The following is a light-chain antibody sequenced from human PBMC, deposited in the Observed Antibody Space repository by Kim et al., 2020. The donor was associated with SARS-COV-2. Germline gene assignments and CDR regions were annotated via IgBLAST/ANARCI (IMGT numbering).Light chain of an antibody. V-gene: IGLV1-44*01. Sequence: VTISWSGTRPNVGSNTVNWYQQCQGQAPEPLPYRNNQRASGVPDRISGSKSGTSASLAISGPQSEDEADYYCAEWDESLNGPNAVFGGGTQLTVL. CDR2: RNN. J-gene: IGLJ2*01. CDR3: AEWDESLNGPNAV. CDR1: RPNVGSNT.